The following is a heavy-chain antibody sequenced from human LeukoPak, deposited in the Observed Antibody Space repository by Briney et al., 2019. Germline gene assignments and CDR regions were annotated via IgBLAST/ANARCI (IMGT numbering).Heavy chain of an antibody. CDR2: IYPGDSDT. J-gene: IGHJ4*02. D-gene: IGHD6-13*01. CDR1: GYSFTSYR. Sequence: GESLKISCKGSGYSFTSYRIGWVRQMPGKGLEWMGIIYPGDSDTRYSPSFQGQVTISADKSISTAYLQWSSLKASDTAMYYCARLVAYSSSWYGLDYWGQGTLVTVSS. V-gene: IGHV5-51*01. CDR3: ARLVAYSSSWYGLDY.